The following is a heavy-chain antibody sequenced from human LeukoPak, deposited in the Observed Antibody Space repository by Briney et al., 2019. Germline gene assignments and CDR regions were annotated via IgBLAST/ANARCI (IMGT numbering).Heavy chain of an antibody. CDR2: IYYSGST. V-gene: IGHV4-61*05. Sequence: SETLSLTCTVSGGSISSSSYYWGWIRRPPGKGLEWIGYIYYSGSTNYNPSLKSRVTISVDTSKNQFSLKLSSVTAADTAVYYCARGVGATTAVDYWGQGTLVTVSS. D-gene: IGHD1-26*01. J-gene: IGHJ4*02. CDR3: ARGVGATTAVDY. CDR1: GGSISSSSYY.